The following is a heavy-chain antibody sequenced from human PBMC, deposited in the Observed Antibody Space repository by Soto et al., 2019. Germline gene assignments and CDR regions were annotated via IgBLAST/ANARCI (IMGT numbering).Heavy chain of an antibody. V-gene: IGHV2-70*01. D-gene: IGHD7-27*01. J-gene: IGHJ3*02. CDR2: IDWDDDK. CDR1: GFSLSTSGMC. CDR3: ARTRRCISGAHAFDI. Sequence: GSGPTVVNPTQTLTLTCTFSGFSLSTSGMCVSWIRQPPGKALEWLALIDWDDDKYYSTSLKTRLTISKDTSKNQVVLTMTNMDPVDTATYYCARTRRCISGAHAFDIWGQGTMVTVSS.